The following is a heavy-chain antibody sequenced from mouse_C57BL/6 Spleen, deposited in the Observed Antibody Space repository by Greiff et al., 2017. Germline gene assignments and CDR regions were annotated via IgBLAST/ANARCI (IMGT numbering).Heavy chain of an antibody. V-gene: IGHV1-80*01. Sequence: QVQLQQSGAELVKPGASVKISCKASGYAFSSYWMNWVKQRPGKGLEWIGQIYPGDGDPNYNGKFKGKATLTADKSSSTAYMQLSSLTSEDSAVYFCARAGVVGGNYFDYWGQGTTLTVSS. CDR3: ARAGVVGGNYFDY. J-gene: IGHJ2*01. CDR1: GYAFSSYW. D-gene: IGHD1-1*01. CDR2: IYPGDGDP.